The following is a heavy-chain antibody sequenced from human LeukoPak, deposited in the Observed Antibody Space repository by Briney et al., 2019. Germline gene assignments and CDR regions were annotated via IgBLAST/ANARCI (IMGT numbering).Heavy chain of an antibody. CDR2: IVVGSGNT. V-gene: IGHV1-58*01. D-gene: IGHD5-18*01. CDR3: AAGGNSDTAMATNY. J-gene: IGHJ4*02. Sequence: GASVKVSCKASGFTFTSSAVQWVRQARGQRLEWIGWIVVGSGNTNYAQKFQERVTITRDMSTSTAYMELSSLRSEDTAVYNCAAGGNSDTAMATNYWGQGTLVTVSS. CDR1: GFTFTSSA.